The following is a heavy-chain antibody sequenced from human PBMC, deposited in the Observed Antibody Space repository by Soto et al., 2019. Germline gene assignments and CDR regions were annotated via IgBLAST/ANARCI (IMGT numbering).Heavy chain of an antibody. CDR2: ISFDSDHV. V-gene: IGHV3-21*01. J-gene: IGHJ4*02. CDR3: ARSSDIVLMIYATFDS. D-gene: IGHD2-8*01. CDR1: GFTFNSHS. Sequence: PGGSLRLSCTASGFTFNSHSMNWLRQAPGKGPEWVSSISFDSDHVCYADSVKGRFTISRDNAENSVYLQMNSLRAEDTAVYYCARSSDIVLMIYATFDSWGQGTLVTVSS.